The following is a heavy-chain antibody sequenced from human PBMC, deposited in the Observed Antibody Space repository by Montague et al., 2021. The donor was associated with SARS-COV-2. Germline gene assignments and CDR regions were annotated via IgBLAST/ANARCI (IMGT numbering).Heavy chain of an antibody. CDR1: GASTNSNSYY. J-gene: IGHJ4*02. D-gene: IGHD2-2*01. V-gene: IGHV4-39*01. CDR3: ARIVGDCSSDSCYAVR. Sequence: SETRSLTCAVSGASTNSNSYYWGWIRQPPGKGLDWIGSFYYTGYICYTPSLKSRVTISGDTSKNQLSLKLTSVTAADTAVYYCARIVGDCSSDSCYAVRWGQGTVVTVSS. CDR2: FYYTGYI.